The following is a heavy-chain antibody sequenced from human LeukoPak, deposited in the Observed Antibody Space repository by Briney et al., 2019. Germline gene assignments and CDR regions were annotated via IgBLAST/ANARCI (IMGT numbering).Heavy chain of an antibody. CDR2: ISYDGSNK. V-gene: IGHV3-30*04. J-gene: IGHJ4*02. CDR3: ARGGENGDYVDY. D-gene: IGHD3-16*01. Sequence: GGSLRLSCAASEFTFSSYTMYWVRQAPGKGLEWVEVISYDGSNKNYADSVRGRFTISRDNAKNTLYLQMNSLRAEDTAVYYCARGGENGDYVDYWGQGTLVTVSS. CDR1: EFTFSSYT.